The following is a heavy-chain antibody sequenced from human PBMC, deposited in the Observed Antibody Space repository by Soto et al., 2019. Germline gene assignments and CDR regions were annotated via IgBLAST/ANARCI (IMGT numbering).Heavy chain of an antibody. CDR1: GYSISSGYN. D-gene: IGHD4-4*01. CDR3: ARGYSNYEGYYFDY. V-gene: IGHV4-31*11. J-gene: IGHJ4*02. Sequence: PSETLSLTCAVSGYSISSGYNWGWIRQHPGKGLEWIGYIYYSGSTYYNPSLKSRVTISVDTSKNQFSLKLSSVTAADTAVYYCARGYSNYEGYYFDYWGQGTLVTVSS. CDR2: IYYSGST.